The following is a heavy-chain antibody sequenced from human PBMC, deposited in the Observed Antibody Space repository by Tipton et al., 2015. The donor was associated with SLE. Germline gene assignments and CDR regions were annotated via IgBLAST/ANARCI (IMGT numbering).Heavy chain of an antibody. CDR3: ARHSYDFWSGYYFDY. J-gene: IGHJ4*02. V-gene: IGHV4-38-2*01. Sequence: LRLSCAVSGYSISSGYYWGWIRQPPGKGLEWIGSIYHSGSTYYNPSLKSRVTISVDTSKNQFSLKLSSVTAADTAVYYCARHSYDFWSGYYFDYWGQGTLVTVSS. CDR2: IYHSGST. D-gene: IGHD3-3*01. CDR1: GYSISSGYY.